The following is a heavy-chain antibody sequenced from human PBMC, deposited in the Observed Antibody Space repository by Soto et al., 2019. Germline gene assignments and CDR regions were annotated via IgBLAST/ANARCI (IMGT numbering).Heavy chain of an antibody. Sequence: PGESLKISCKGSGYSLTSYWIAWVRQMPGKGLEWMGIIYPRDSDTRYSPSFQGQVTISADKSISTAYLQWSSLKASDTAMYYCARTTLTPNNQYYVMDVWGQGTKVTVSS. D-gene: IGHD4-4*01. CDR1: GYSLTSYW. CDR3: ARTTLTPNNQYYVMDV. J-gene: IGHJ6*02. V-gene: IGHV5-51*01. CDR2: IYPRDSDT.